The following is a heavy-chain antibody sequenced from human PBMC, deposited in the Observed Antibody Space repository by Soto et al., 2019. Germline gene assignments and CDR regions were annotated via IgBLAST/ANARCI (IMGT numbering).Heavy chain of an antibody. J-gene: IGHJ4*02. CDR3: ARDLSVGATSAAFDY. Sequence: PGGSLRLSCAASGFTFSSYGMHWVRQAPGKGLEWVAVIWYDGSNKYYADSVKGRFTISRDNSKNTLYLQMNSLRAEDTAVYYCARDLSVGATSAAFDYWRQGTLVTVSS. D-gene: IGHD1-26*01. V-gene: IGHV3-33*01. CDR2: IWYDGSNK. CDR1: GFTFSSYG.